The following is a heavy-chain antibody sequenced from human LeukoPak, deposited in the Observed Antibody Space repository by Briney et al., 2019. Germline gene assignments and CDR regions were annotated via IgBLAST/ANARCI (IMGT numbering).Heavy chain of an antibody. V-gene: IGHV1-69*05. J-gene: IGHJ4*02. CDR2: IIPIFGTA. CDR3: ARERRFSRDSSCYYLDY. D-gene: IGHD3-22*01. CDR1: GGTFSSYA. Sequence: SVKVSCKASGGTFSSYAISWVRQAPGQGLEWMGRIIPIFGTANYAQKFQGRVTITTDESTSTAYMELSSLRSEDTAVYYCARERRFSRDSSCYYLDYWGQGTLVTVSS.